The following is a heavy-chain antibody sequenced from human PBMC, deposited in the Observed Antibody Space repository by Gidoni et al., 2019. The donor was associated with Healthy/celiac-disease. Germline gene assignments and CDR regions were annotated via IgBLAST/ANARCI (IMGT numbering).Heavy chain of an antibody. D-gene: IGHD3-22*01. CDR3: AADRNYYDSSGYQH. V-gene: IGHV1-58*02. CDR1: GFTFTSSA. Sequence: QMQLVQSGREVTKPGRSVKVSCKASGFTFTSSAMQWVRQARGQRLEWIGWIVVGSGNTNYAQKFQERVTITRDMSTSTAYLELSSLRSEDTAVYYCAADRNYYDSSGYQHWGQGTLVTVSS. J-gene: IGHJ1*01. CDR2: IVVGSGNT.